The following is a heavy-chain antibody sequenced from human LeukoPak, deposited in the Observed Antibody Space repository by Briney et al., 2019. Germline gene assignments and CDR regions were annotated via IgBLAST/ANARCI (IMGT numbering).Heavy chain of an antibody. J-gene: IGHJ4*02. V-gene: IGHV1-3*01. CDR2: INAGNGNT. D-gene: IGHD3-22*01. Sequence: ASVKVSCKASGYTFTSYAMHWARQAPGQRLEWMGWINAGNGNTKYSQKFQGRVTITRDTSASTAYMELSSLRSEDTAVYYCATYYYDSSGYYRLMYWGQGTLVTVSS. CDR1: GYTFTSYA. CDR3: ATYYYDSSGYYRLMY.